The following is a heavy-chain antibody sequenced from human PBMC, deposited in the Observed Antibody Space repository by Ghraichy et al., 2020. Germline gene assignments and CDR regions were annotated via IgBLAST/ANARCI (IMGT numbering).Heavy chain of an antibody. CDR2: ISLSGNTI. Sequence: GGSLRLSCAASGFTFSDYFMTWIRQAPGKGLEWISYISLSGNTIYYADSVKGRFTISRDNAKNSLFLQMNSLRAEDTAVYYCARGYIGAKIISFWGQGPLVTVPS. D-gene: IGHD5-24*01. J-gene: IGHJ4*02. V-gene: IGHV3-11*01. CDR1: GFTFSDYF. CDR3: ARGYIGAKIISF.